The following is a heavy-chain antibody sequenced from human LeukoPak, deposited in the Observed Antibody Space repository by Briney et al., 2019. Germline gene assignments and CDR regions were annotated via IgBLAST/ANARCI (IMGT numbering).Heavy chain of an antibody. CDR1: GGTFSTSA. J-gene: IGHJ6*02. D-gene: IGHD7-27*01. CDR2: VIPILHTT. CDR3: ARGTQLGIVWGYYYFGMDV. V-gene: IGHV1-69*01. Sequence: GSSVKVSCKASGGTFSTSAFTWVRQAPGQGLEWMGGVIPILHTTNYAQHFQGRVSITADESTSTAYMELSGLISEDTAVYYCARGTQLGIVWGYYYFGMDVWGHGTTVTASS.